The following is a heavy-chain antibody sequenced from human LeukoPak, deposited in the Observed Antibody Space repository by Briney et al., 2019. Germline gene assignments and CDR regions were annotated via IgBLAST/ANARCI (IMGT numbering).Heavy chain of an antibody. J-gene: IGHJ6*02. D-gene: IGHD3-3*01. CDR3: ARGLFGVILIGQKQFYAMDV. CDR2: VIPMFGTT. CDR1: GATFSNNA. Sequence: GSSVKVSCKTSGATFSNNAFSWVRQAPGQGLEWMGGVIPMFGTTNYAQNFQGRVTITADRSTVTVYMELNSLKSEDTAVYYCARGLFGVILIGQKQFYAMDVWGQGTTVTVSS. V-gene: IGHV1-69*06.